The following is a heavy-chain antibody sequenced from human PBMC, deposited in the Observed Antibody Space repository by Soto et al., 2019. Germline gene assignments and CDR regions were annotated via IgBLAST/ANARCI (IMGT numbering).Heavy chain of an antibody. CDR2: ISPDGSTNK. V-gene: IGHV3-30*04. CDR1: GFTFSYYA. Sequence: QVQLVESGGGVVQPGRSLRLSCAASGFTFSYYAMHWVRQAPGKGLEWVALISPDGSTNKDYADSVKGRFTISRDNSKNTLSLQMNSLRGEDTGIYYCVRDDWNDAPLFDYWGPGTLVTVSS. CDR3: VRDDWNDAPLFDY. D-gene: IGHD1-1*01. J-gene: IGHJ4*02.